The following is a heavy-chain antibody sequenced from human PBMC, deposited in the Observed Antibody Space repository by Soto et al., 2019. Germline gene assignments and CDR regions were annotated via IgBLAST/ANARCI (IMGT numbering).Heavy chain of an antibody. D-gene: IGHD2-15*01. V-gene: IGHV1-18*01. CDR3: ETCLPLRPLKY. Sequence: QVQLVQSGGEVKKPGASVTVSCKTSGYTFTNYGISWVRQAPGQGLEFMGWITTYNGNTTYAQKFQDRVTMTRDTSTSTASVELSSLSSDYTAMYYCETCLPLRPLKYWCQGTLVTVSS. CDR1: GYTFTNYG. CDR2: ITTYNGNT. J-gene: IGHJ4*02.